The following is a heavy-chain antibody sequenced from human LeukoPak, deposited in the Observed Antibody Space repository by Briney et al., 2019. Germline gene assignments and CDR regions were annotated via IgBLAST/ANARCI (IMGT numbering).Heavy chain of an antibody. V-gene: IGHV4-59*01. CDR3: ARYYYDSSGYAFDI. J-gene: IGHJ3*02. Sequence: SETLSLTCTVSGGSISSYYWSWIRQPPGKGLEWIGYIYYSGSTNYNPSLKSRVTISVDTSKNQFSLKLSSVTAADTAVYYCARYYYDSSGYAFDIWGQGTMVTVS. CDR1: GGSISSYY. D-gene: IGHD3-22*01. CDR2: IYYSGST.